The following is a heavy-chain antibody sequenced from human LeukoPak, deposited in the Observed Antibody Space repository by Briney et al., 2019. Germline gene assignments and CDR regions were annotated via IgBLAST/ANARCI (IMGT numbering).Heavy chain of an antibody. CDR2: INPNSGGT. V-gene: IGHV1-2*02. CDR1: GYTFTGYY. CDR3: ARPYCYNTRCYDFMDY. J-gene: IGHJ4*02. Sequence: ASVKVSCKASGYTFTGYYMHWVRQAPGQGLEWMGWINPNSGGTNYAQKFQGRVTMTRDTSISTAYMELSGLRSDDMAVYYCARPYCYNTRCYDFMDYWGQGTLVTVSS. D-gene: IGHD2-2*01.